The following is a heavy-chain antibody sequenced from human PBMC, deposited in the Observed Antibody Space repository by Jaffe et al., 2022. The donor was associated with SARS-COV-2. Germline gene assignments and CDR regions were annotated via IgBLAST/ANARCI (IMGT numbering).Heavy chain of an antibody. Sequence: QVQLMQSGAEVKKPGASVKVSCKASGYTFTSHGISWVRQAPGQGLEWMGYISPYTGYTYAQKFQGRVTMTTDTSTNTAYMELRSLRYDDTAIYYCARDFSAFDPWGQGTLVTVSS. V-gene: IGHV1-18*01. D-gene: IGHD3-3*01. CDR2: ISPYTGYT. J-gene: IGHJ5*02. CDR1: GYTFTSHG. CDR3: ARDFSAFDP.